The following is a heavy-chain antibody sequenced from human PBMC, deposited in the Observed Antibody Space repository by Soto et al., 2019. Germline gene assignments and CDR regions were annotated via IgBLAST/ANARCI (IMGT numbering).Heavy chain of an antibody. Sequence: EVQLVESGGGLVQPGGSLRLSCAASGLTFSSYSMNWVRQAPGKGLEWVSYISSSSSTIYYADSVKGRFTISRDNAKNSLYLQMNSLRDEDTAVYYCARDRPITIFGVVTSRDYYYGMDVWGQGTTVTVSS. CDR1: GLTFSSYS. CDR2: ISSSSSTI. V-gene: IGHV3-48*02. CDR3: ARDRPITIFGVVTSRDYYYGMDV. D-gene: IGHD3-3*01. J-gene: IGHJ6*02.